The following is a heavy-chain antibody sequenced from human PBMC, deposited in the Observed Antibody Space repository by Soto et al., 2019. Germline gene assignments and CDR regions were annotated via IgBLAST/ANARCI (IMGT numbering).Heavy chain of an antibody. J-gene: IGHJ6*03. V-gene: IGHV1-18*01. CDR3: ARDRGVAPPVAGNPHYYYYMDV. Sequence: QDQLLQSGAEVKKPGASVTVSCKASGYSFTNYGITWVRQAPGQGLEWMGWISAFNGNTHYAQKPQGRVNMTTDAATSTAFLELRILRSDDTAVYYCARDRGVAPPVAGNPHYYYYMDVCGKGTTVTVSS. CDR1: GYSFTNYG. CDR2: ISAFNGNT. D-gene: IGHD6-19*01.